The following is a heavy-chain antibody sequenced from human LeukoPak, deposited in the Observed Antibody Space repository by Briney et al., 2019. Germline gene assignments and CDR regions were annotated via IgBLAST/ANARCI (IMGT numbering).Heavy chain of an antibody. CDR1: GGSIISGDYY. CDR2: IYTSGST. D-gene: IGHD5-18*01. Sequence: SETLSLTCTVSGGSIISGDYYWTWIRQPAGKGLEWIGRIYTSGSTNYNPSLKSRVTISEDTSKNQFSLELTSVTAATAAVYDCARVASHRGYRYVDYWGQGTLVTVSS. CDR3: ARVASHRGYRYVDY. J-gene: IGHJ4*02. V-gene: IGHV4-61*02.